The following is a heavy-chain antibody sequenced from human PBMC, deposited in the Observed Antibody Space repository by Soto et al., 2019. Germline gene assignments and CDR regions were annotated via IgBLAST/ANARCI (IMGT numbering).Heavy chain of an antibody. Sequence: PSETLSLTCTVSGGSISSGGYYWSWIRQHPGKGLEWIGYIYYSGSTYYNPSLKSRVTISVDTSKNQFSLKLSSVTAADTAVYYCARDTPGITIFGVVYNWFDPWGQGTLVTVSS. V-gene: IGHV4-31*03. CDR2: IYYSGST. D-gene: IGHD3-3*01. CDR1: GGSISSGGYY. CDR3: ARDTPGITIFGVVYNWFDP. J-gene: IGHJ5*02.